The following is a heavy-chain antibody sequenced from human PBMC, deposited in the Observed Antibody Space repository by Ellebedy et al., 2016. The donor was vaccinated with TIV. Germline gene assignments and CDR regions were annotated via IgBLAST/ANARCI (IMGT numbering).Heavy chain of an antibody. J-gene: IGHJ6*02. CDR3: ARGISGIVVVITEGMDV. V-gene: IGHV1-69*13. CDR2: IIPIFGTA. CDR1: GGTFSSYA. D-gene: IGHD3-22*01. Sequence: SVKVSCXASGGTFSSYAISWVRQAPGQGLEWMGGIIPIFGTANYAQKFQGRVTITADESTSTAYMELSSLRSEDTAVYYCARGISGIVVVITEGMDVWGQGTTVTVSS.